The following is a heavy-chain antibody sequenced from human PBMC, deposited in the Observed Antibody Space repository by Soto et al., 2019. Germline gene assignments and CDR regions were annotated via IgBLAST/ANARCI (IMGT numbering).Heavy chain of an antibody. CDR2: ISSNGGST. V-gene: IGHV3-64D*06. Sequence: GGSLRLSCSASGFTFSSYAMHWVRQAPGKGLEYVSAISSNGGSTYYADSVKGRFTISRDNSKNTLYLQMSSLRAEDTAVYYCVKLLYYYDSTPADYWGQGTLVTVSS. CDR1: GFTFSSYA. D-gene: IGHD3-22*01. CDR3: VKLLYYYDSTPADY. J-gene: IGHJ4*02.